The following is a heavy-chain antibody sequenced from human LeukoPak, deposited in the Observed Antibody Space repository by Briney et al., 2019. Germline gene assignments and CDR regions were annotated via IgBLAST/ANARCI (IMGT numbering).Heavy chain of an antibody. Sequence: ASVKVSCKASGYTFSSYGINWVRQAPGQGLEWMGWISAYSGSRNYAQKLQGRVTMTTDTSTSTAYMELRSLRSDDTAVYYCARDSGGSYHFESTHWGQGTLVTVSS. J-gene: IGHJ4*02. CDR2: ISAYSGSR. CDR3: ARDSGGSYHFESTH. CDR1: GYTFSSYG. D-gene: IGHD2-15*01. V-gene: IGHV1-18*01.